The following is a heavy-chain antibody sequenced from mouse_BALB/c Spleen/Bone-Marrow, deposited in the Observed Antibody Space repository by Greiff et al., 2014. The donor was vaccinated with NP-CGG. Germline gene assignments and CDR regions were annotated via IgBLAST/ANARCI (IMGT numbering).Heavy chain of an antibody. J-gene: IGHJ4*01. CDR1: GFDSSGYW. CDR3: SRLGYYVTMDY. Sequence: EVMLVESGGGLVQPGGSLKLSCAASGFDSSGYWMSWVRQAPGKGLEWIGEINPDSSTINYTPSLKDKFIISRDNAKNTLYLQMSKVRSEDTALYYCSRLGYYVTMDYWGQGTSVTVSS. V-gene: IGHV4-1*02. CDR2: INPDSSTI. D-gene: IGHD2-3*01.